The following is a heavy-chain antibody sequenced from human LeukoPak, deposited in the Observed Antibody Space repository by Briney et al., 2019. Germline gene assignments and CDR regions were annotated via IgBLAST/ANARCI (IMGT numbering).Heavy chain of an antibody. CDR2: INSDGSST. V-gene: IGHV3-74*01. CDR1: GFTFSSYW. Sequence: GGSLRLSCAASGFTFSSYWMHCVRHAPGEGLVWVSGINSDGSSTTYADSAKGGFTISRDHAKNTLYLQMNSLRAEDRAVYYCARVKAGYSGYEPVDYWGQGTLVTVSS. J-gene: IGHJ4*02. D-gene: IGHD5-12*01. CDR3: ARVKAGYSGYEPVDY.